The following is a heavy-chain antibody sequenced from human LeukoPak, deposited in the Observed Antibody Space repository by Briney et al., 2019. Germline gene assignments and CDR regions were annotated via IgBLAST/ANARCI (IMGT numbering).Heavy chain of an antibody. Sequence: GGSLRLSCAASGFTFSSYGMSWVRQAPGKGLEWVSAISGSGGSTYYADSVKGRFTISRDNSKNTLYLQMNSLRADDTAVYYCARDDTSSGYYEFGYWGQGTLVTVSS. V-gene: IGHV3-23*01. CDR3: ARDDTSSGYYEFGY. J-gene: IGHJ4*02. D-gene: IGHD6-19*01. CDR2: ISGSGGST. CDR1: GFTFSSYG.